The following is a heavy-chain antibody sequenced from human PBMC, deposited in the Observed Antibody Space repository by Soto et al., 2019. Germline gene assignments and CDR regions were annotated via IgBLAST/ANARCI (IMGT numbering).Heavy chain of an antibody. CDR3: ASSRDGYTLYGY. CDR2: INHSGST. D-gene: IGHD5-12*01. V-gene: IGHV4-34*01. Sequence: PSETLSLTCAVYGGSFSGYYWSWIRQPPGKGLEWIGEINHSGSTNYNPSLKSRVTISVDTSKNQFSLKLSSVTAADTAVYYCASSRDGYTLYGYWGQGTLVTVSS. J-gene: IGHJ4*02. CDR1: GGSFSGYY.